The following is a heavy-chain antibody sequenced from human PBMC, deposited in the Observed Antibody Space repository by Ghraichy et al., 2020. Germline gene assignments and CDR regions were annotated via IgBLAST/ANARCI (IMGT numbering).Heavy chain of an antibody. Sequence: SGPTLVKPRSEEHTSELQSQSELTYAVVCLKKIRQPPGKALEWLALIYWNDDKRYSPSLKSRLTITKDTSKNQVVLTMTNMDPVDTATYYCAHFKQTFALNYYVTRWGAFDIWC. D-gene: IGHD3-22*01. CDR1: QSELTYAVVC. J-gene: IGHJ3*02. CDR2: IYWNDDK. V-gene: IGHV2-5*01. CDR3: AHFKQTFALNYYVTRWGAFDI.